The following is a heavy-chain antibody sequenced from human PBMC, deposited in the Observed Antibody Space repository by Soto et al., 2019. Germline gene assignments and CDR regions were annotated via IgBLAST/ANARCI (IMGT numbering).Heavy chain of an antibody. J-gene: IGHJ4*02. CDR2: IKSKTDGGTT. CDR1: GFTFSNAW. D-gene: IGHD6-19*01. Sequence: PAGSLRLSCAASGFTFSNAWMSWVRQAPGKGLEWVGRIKSKTDGGTTDYAAPVKGRFTISRDDSKNTLYLQMNSLKTEDTAVYYCTTGLTLYSSGWYFDYWGQGTLVTVSS. V-gene: IGHV3-15*01. CDR3: TTGLTLYSSGWYFDY.